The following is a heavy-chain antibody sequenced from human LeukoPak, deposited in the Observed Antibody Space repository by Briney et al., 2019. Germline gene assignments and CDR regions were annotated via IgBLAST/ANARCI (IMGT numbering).Heavy chain of an antibody. D-gene: IGHD3-10*01. CDR1: GFTFNNFW. Sequence: GGSLRLSCAASGFTFNNFWIAWVRQAPGKGLEWVANIKEDGSEKNYVDSVKGRFTISRDNAMNSLSLQVNSLRVEDTAVYYCARVSGSGSFYRVFDYWGLGTPVTVSS. V-gene: IGHV3-7*05. CDR2: IKEDGSEK. CDR3: ARVSGSGSFYRVFDY. J-gene: IGHJ4*02.